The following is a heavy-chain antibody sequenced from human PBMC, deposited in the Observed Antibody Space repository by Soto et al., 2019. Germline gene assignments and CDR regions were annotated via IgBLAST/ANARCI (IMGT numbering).Heavy chain of an antibody. CDR3: ARLRIATNNYKWFDP. CDR2: IYVTGAV. J-gene: IGHJ5*02. D-gene: IGHD2-21*01. V-gene: IGHV4-31*03. Sequence: QVRLQESGTGLVKTSETLSLTCSVSGAALNSGNYSWSWIRQVPGKGLEWIGHIYVTGAVDYTPSLKDRITISQDTSERQFSLNLRLVTAADTAVYYCARLRIATNNYKWFDPWGQGTLVTVSS. CDR1: GAALNSGNYS.